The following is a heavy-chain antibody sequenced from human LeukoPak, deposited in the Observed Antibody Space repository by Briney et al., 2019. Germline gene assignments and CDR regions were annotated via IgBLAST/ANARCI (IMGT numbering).Heavy chain of an antibody. CDR3: ARDVNQYYDFWSGYLGNSYYYGMDV. J-gene: IGHJ6*02. V-gene: IGHV3-48*01. CDR1: GFTFSSYS. CDR2: ISSSSSTI. Sequence: PGGSLRLSCAASGFTFSSYSMNWVRQAPGKGLEWVSYISSSSSTIYYADSVKGRFTISRDNAKNSLYLQMNSLRAEDTAVYYCARDVNQYYDFWSGYLGNSYYYGMDVWGQGTTVTVSS. D-gene: IGHD3-3*01.